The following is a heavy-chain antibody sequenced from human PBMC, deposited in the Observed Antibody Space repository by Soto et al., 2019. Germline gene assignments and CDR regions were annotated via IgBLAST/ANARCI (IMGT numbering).Heavy chain of an antibody. V-gene: IGHV3-66*01. Sequence: VQLVESGGDLVQPGGSLRLSCGASGITVSSNYMSWVRQAPGKGPEWVSVIYNDGSTQYADSVKGRFTISRDDSKNMVYLQMTSLRVEDTAIYYCARDLSSEGPLLDFDSWGQGTLVTVTS. CDR2: IYNDGST. J-gene: IGHJ4*02. CDR1: GITVSSNY. CDR3: ARDLSSEGPLLDFDS. D-gene: IGHD3-10*01.